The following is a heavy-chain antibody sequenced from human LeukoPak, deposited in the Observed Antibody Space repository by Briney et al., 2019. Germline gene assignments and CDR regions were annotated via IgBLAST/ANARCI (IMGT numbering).Heavy chain of an antibody. V-gene: IGHV3-21*01. D-gene: IGHD1-26*01. CDR2: ISSSSLYI. CDR1: AFTFSTYS. Sequence: PGGSLRLSCAASAFTFSTYSMNWVRQAPGKGLEWVSSISSSSLYIYYADSVKGRFTISRDNAKNSLYLQMNSLRAEDTAVYYCASEHSGNYYRPFDYWGRGTLVTVSS. J-gene: IGHJ4*02. CDR3: ASEHSGNYYRPFDY.